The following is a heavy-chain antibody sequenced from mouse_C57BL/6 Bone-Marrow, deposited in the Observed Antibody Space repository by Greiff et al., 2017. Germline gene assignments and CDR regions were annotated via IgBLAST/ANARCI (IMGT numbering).Heavy chain of an antibody. CDR3: ARLVGAMDY. V-gene: IGHV1-55*01. CDR1: GYTFPSSW. D-gene: IGHD1-3*01. J-gene: IGHJ4*01. Sequence: QVQLKQPGAELLKPGASVTMSCTASGYTFPSSWLTWVKPRPGQGLEWIGDIYPGSGSTNYNEKFKSKATLTVDTSSSTAYMQLSSLTSEDSAVYYCARLVGAMDYWGQGTSVTVSS. CDR2: IYPGSGST.